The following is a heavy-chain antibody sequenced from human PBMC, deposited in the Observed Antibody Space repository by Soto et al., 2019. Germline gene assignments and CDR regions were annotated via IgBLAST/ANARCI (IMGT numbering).Heavy chain of an antibody. CDR1: GFTFDDYA. D-gene: IGHD3-3*01. V-gene: IGHV3-9*01. CDR3: AKDLDFWSGYLAY. Sequence: LRLSCAASGFTFDDYAMHWVRQAPGKGLEWVSGISWNSGSIGYADSVKGRFTISRDNAKNSLYLQMNSLRAEDTALYYCAKDLDFWSGYLAYWGQGTLVTVSS. CDR2: ISWNSGSI. J-gene: IGHJ4*02.